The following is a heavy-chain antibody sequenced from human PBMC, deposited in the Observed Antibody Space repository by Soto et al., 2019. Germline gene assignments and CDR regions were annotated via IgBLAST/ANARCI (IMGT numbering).Heavy chain of an antibody. CDR3: ARGRGTDLPYYYYYYMDV. CDR1: GYTFTSYD. V-gene: IGHV1-8*01. Sequence: ASVKVSCKASGYTFTSYDVNWVRQATGQGIERMGWMKPNSGNTGYAQKFQGRVTMTRNTSISTAYMELSSLRSEDTAVYYCARGRGTDLPYYYYYYMDVWGKGTTVTVSS. CDR2: MKPNSGNT. J-gene: IGHJ6*03.